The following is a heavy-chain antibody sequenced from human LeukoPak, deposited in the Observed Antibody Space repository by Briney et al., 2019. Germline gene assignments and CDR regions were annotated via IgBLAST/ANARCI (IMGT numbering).Heavy chain of an antibody. CDR1: GFTFGDFY. D-gene: IGHD1-14*01. V-gene: IGHV3-11*01. CDR2: ISTSATTM. J-gene: IGHJ6*03. CDR3: ARGNGCHDHHYYYMDV. Sequence: PGGSLKLSCEASGFTFGDFYMSWFRQAPGKGLEWVSYISTSATTMLYGDSVKGRFIISRDNAKNSLYLQMNSLRAEDTAVYYCARGNGCHDHHYYYMDVWGKGTTVIVSS.